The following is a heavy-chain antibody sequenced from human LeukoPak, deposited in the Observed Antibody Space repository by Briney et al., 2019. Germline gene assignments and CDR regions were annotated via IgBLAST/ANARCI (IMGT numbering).Heavy chain of an antibody. CDR2: IYYSGST. D-gene: IGHD2-2*01. CDR3: ARMDRASCYFDY. V-gene: IGHV4-39*01. CDR1: GGSISSSSYY. Sequence: SETLSLTCTVSGGSISSSSYYWGWIRQPPGKGLEWIGRIYYSGSTYHNPSLKSRVTISVDTSKNQFSLKLSSVTAADTAVYYCARMDRASCYFDYWGQGTLVTVSS. J-gene: IGHJ4*02.